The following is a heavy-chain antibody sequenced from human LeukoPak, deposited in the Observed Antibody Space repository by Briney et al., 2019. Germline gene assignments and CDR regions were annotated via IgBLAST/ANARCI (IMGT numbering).Heavy chain of an antibody. V-gene: IGHV4-61*01. Sequence: SETLSLTCTVSGGSVSSGSYYWSWIRQPPGKGLEWIGYIYYSGSTNYNPSLKSRATISVDTSKNQFSLKLSSVTAADTAVYYCARDAAEIGGYYFDYWGQGTLVTVSS. J-gene: IGHJ4*02. CDR2: IYYSGST. D-gene: IGHD3-16*01. CDR3: ARDAAEIGGYYFDY. CDR1: GGSVSSGSYY.